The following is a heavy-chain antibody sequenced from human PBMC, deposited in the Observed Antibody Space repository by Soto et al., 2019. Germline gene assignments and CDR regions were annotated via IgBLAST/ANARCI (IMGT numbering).Heavy chain of an antibody. CDR3: ARDSSASIAARRSWGYYYYGMDV. J-gene: IGHJ6*02. V-gene: IGHV1-69*12. D-gene: IGHD6-6*01. CDR1: GGTFSSYA. Sequence: QVQLVQSGAEVKKPGSSVKVSCKASGGTFSSYAISWVRQAPGQGLEWMGGIIPIFGTANYAQKFQGRVTITADESTSPAYMELSSLRSEDTAVYYCARDSSASIAARRSWGYYYYGMDVWGQGTTVTVSS. CDR2: IIPIFGTA.